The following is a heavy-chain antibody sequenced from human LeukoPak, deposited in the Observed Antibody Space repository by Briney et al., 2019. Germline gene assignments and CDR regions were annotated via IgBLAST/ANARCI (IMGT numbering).Heavy chain of an antibody. CDR2: IGTRSNPI. D-gene: IGHD5-12*01. J-gene: IGHJ6*03. V-gene: IGHV3-11*04. Sequence: PGGSLRLSCAASGFSFSDFYMSWIRQAPGMGLEWISYIGTRSNPIYYADSVKGRFTISRDNAKNSLYLQMNSLRAEDTAVYYCARDPLWEVAMNYYYYYMDVWGKGTTVTVSS. CDR1: GFSFSDFY. CDR3: ARDPLWEVAMNYYYYYMDV.